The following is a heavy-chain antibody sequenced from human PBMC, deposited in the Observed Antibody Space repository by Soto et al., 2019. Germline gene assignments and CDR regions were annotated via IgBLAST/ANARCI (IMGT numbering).Heavy chain of an antibody. CDR1: GFTFNNYG. CDR3: AILTGADPGVDS. Sequence: GSLRLSCAASGFTFNNYGINWVRQAPGKGLEWVSGISGSGSTHYADSMKGRFTISRDNSKNMMYLQMNSLRAEDTALYFCAILTGADPGVDSWGQGTLVTVSS. J-gene: IGHJ4*02. V-gene: IGHV3-23*01. D-gene: IGHD6-13*01. CDR2: ISGSGST.